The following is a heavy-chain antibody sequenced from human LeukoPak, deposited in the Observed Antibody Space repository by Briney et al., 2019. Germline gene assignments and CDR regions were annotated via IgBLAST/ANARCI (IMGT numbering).Heavy chain of an antibody. Sequence: ASVKVSCKASGYTFTSYYMHWVRQAPGQGLEWMGIINPSGGSTSYAQKFQGRVTMTRDMSTSTVYMELSSLRSEDTAVYYCARHNYYDSSGYHIAHDAFDIWGQGTMVTVSS. V-gene: IGHV1-46*01. CDR2: INPSGGST. D-gene: IGHD3-22*01. CDR3: ARHNYYDSSGYHIAHDAFDI. CDR1: GYTFTSYY. J-gene: IGHJ3*02.